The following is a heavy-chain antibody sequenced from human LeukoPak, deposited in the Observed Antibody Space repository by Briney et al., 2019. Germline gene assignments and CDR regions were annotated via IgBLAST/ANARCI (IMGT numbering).Heavy chain of an antibody. CDR1: GGSISSYY. J-gene: IGHJ6*02. V-gene: IGHV4-4*07. Sequence: RSSETLSLTCTDSGGSISSYYWSWIRQPAGKGLEWIGRIYTSGSTNYNPSLKSRVTMSVDTSKNQFSLKLSSVTAADTAVYYYARAHPYSSSGYYYYGMDVWGQGTTVTVSS. D-gene: IGHD6-6*01. CDR3: ARAHPYSSSGYYYYGMDV. CDR2: IYTSGST.